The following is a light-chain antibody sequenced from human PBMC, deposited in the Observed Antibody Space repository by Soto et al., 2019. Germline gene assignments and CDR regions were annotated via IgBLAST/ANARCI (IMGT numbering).Light chain of an antibody. Sequence: IVLTESPGTLSLSPGEKATLSCRASQSVSSGYLAWYQQKPGQAPRLLIYGASSRATGIPDRFSGSGSGTDFTLTISRLEPEDFAVYYCQQCGSSPQTFGQGTKVDIK. CDR1: QSVSSGY. V-gene: IGKV3-20*01. CDR3: QQCGSSPQT. J-gene: IGKJ1*01. CDR2: GAS.